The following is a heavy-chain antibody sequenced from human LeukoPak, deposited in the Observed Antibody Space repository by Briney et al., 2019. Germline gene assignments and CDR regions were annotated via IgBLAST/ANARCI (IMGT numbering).Heavy chain of an antibody. CDR1: GFTFSSSA. Sequence: GGSLRLSCAASGFTFSSSAMSWVRQAPGKGLEWVSAISGSGDNTCYADSVKGRFTISRDNSKSTLYLQMNSLRAEDTAVYYCVKRPAFDIWGQGTMVTVSS. V-gene: IGHV3-23*01. J-gene: IGHJ3*02. CDR2: ISGSGDNT. CDR3: VKRPAFDI.